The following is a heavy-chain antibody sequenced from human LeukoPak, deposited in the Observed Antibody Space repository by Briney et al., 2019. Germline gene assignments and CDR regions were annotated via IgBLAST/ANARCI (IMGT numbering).Heavy chain of an antibody. Sequence: PSETLSLTCAVSGGSISPYYWSWIRQPPGKGLEWIGHIYYSGSANYNPSLTSRVTISVDTSKNQFSLKLRSVTAAETAVYYCARHLAPSSGYLTLDSWGQGTLVTVSS. CDR1: GGSISPYY. CDR3: ARHLAPSSGYLTLDS. V-gene: IGHV4-59*08. J-gene: IGHJ4*02. CDR2: IYYSGSA. D-gene: IGHD3-22*01.